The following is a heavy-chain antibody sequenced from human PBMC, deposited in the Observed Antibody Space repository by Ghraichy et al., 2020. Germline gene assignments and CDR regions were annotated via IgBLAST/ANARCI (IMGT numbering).Heavy chain of an antibody. D-gene: IGHD6-13*01. V-gene: IGHV1-18*01. CDR2: ISAYNGNT. CDR3: ARDRYSSSQKYYFDY. Sequence: ASVKVSCKASGYTFTSYGISWVRQAPGQGLEWMGWISAYNGNTNYAQKLQGRVTMTTDTSTSTAYMELRSLRSDDTAVYYCARDRYSSSQKYYFDYWGQGTLVTVSS. CDR1: GYTFTSYG. J-gene: IGHJ4*02.